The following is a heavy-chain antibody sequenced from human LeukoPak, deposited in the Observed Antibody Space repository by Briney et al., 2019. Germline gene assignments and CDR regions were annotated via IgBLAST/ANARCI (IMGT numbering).Heavy chain of an antibody. Sequence: GGSLRLSCAASGFTFSSYSMNWVRQAPGKGLEWVSSISSSSSYIYYADSVKGRFTISRDNAENSLYLQMNSLRAEDTAVYYCARDVRWFGELSYYSDYWGQGTLVTVSS. V-gene: IGHV3-21*01. CDR1: GFTFSSYS. CDR3: ARDVRWFGELSYYSDY. CDR2: ISSSSSYI. J-gene: IGHJ4*02. D-gene: IGHD3-10*01.